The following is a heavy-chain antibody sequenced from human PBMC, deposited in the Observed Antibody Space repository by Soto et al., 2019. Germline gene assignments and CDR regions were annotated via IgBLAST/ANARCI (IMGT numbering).Heavy chain of an antibody. Sequence: QVQVVESGGGVVQPGRSLKLSCAASGFTFSNFSMHWVRQAPGKGLEWVAVIWHDGKEKYYADSAKGRSTISRDNSKNTLYLQMNSLRAEDTAVYYCARDPGQDEAMDYWGQGTLVTVSS. CDR3: ARDPGQDEAMDY. V-gene: IGHV3-33*01. J-gene: IGHJ4*02. CDR2: IWHDGKEK. CDR1: GFTFSNFS.